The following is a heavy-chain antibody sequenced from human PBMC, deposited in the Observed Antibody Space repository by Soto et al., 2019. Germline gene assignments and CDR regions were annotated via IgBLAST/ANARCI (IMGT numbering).Heavy chain of an antibody. J-gene: IGHJ6*02. CDR1: GFTFSDYY. Sequence: GGSLRLSCAASGFTFSDYYMSWIRQAPGKGLEWVSYISSSSSYTNYADSVKGRFTISRDNAKNTLYLQMNSLRAEDTAMYYCARDSRDRLELHNYGDMDVWGQGTTVTVSS. CDR2: ISSSSSYT. D-gene: IGHD1-7*01. V-gene: IGHV3-11*06. CDR3: ARDSRDRLELHNYGDMDV.